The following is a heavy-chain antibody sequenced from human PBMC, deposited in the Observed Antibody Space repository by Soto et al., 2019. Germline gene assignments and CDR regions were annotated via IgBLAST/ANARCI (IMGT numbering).Heavy chain of an antibody. V-gene: IGHV5-51*01. CDR1: GYSFTSYW. J-gene: IGHJ4*02. CDR3: AIRGASQWLKF. D-gene: IGHD6-19*01. CDR2: IYPGDSDT. Sequence: GESLKISCKGSGYSFTSYWIGWVRQMPGKGLEWMGIIYPGDSDTRYNPSFQGQVTISADKSISTAYLQWSSQKASDTDIYYCAIRGASQWLKFWGQGTLVTVSS.